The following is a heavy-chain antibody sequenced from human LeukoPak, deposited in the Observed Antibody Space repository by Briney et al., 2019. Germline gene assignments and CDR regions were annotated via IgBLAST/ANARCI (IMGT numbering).Heavy chain of an antibody. D-gene: IGHD3-22*01. CDR2: ISGRSSYI. J-gene: IGHJ5*02. Sequence: GGSLRLSCAASGFTFSNYYMNWVRQAPGKGLEWVSSISGRSSYIYYADSVKGRFTISRDNAKNSLYLQMNSLRAEDTAVYYCARDVYYYDSSGFDPWDQGTLVTVP. V-gene: IGHV3-21*01. CDR3: ARDVYYYDSSGFDP. CDR1: GFTFSNYY.